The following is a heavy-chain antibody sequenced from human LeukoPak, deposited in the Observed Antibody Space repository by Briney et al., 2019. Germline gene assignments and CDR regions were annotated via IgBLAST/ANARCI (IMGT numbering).Heavy chain of an antibody. CDR2: IYHSGST. CDR1: GGSFSGYY. CDR3: ASLGRRATTVDY. J-gene: IGHJ4*02. Sequence: SETLSLTCAVYGGSFSGYYWSWIRQPPGKGLEWIGEIYHSGSTNYNPSLKSRVTISVDKSKNQFSLKLSSVTAADTAVYYCASLGRRATTVDYWGQGTLVTVSS. D-gene: IGHD1-26*01. V-gene: IGHV4-34*01.